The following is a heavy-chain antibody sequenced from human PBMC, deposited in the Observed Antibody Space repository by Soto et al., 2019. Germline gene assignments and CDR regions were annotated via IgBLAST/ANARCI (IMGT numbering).Heavy chain of an antibody. D-gene: IGHD3-22*01. CDR1: GGTFSSYA. J-gene: IGHJ4*02. V-gene: IGHV1-69*01. CDR2: IIPIFGKG. Sequence: QVQLVQSGAEVKKPGSSVKVSCNASGGTFSSYAISWVRQAPGQGLEWMGGIIPIFGKGNYAQKFKGRVTITAYESTSTAYMELSSLRSEDTAVYYCAREGASGSHIGYWGQGTLVTVSS. CDR3: AREGASGSHIGY.